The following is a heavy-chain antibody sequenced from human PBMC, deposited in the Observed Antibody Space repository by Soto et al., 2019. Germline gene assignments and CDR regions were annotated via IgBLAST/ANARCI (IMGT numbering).Heavy chain of an antibody. J-gene: IGHJ6*02. V-gene: IGHV4-34*01. D-gene: IGHD5-18*01. CDR2: INHSGST. CDR1: GGSFSGYY. Sequence: SETLSLTCAVYGGSFSGYYWSWIRQPPGKGLEWIGEINHSGSTNYNPSLKSRVTISVDTSKNQFSLKLSSVTAADTAVYYCARGNGYSYALYYYYGMDVWGQGTTVTVSS. CDR3: ARGNGYSYALYYYYGMDV.